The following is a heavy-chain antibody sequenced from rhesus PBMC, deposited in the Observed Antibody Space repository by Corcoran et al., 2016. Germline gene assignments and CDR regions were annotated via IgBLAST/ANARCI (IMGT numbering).Heavy chain of an antibody. D-gene: IGHD1-20*01. J-gene: IGHJ4*01. CDR3: ARDRNGWNNVSY. V-gene: IGHV4-122*02. Sequence: QVQLQESGPGLVKPSETLSLTCAVSGGSISSGYYYWSWIRQPPGKGLEWIGYITYSGSTSYNPSLKSRVTLSRDTSKNQFSLKLRSVTAADTAVYYCARDRNGWNNVSYWGQGVLVTVSS. CDR2: ITYSGST. CDR1: GGSISSGYYY.